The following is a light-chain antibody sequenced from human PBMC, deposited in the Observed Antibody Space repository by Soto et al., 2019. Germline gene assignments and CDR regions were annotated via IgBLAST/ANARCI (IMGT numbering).Light chain of an antibody. CDR3: QQRNVWPPIT. V-gene: IGKV3D-20*02. CDR1: QSVSNSD. Sequence: EIVLTQSPGTLSLSPGERATVSCRASQSVSNSDLAWYQQKPGQAPRLLIYGASSRATGIPDRFSGSGSGTDFTLTINSLEPEDFAVYYCQQRNVWPPITVGHVTRLAI. CDR2: GAS. J-gene: IGKJ5*01.